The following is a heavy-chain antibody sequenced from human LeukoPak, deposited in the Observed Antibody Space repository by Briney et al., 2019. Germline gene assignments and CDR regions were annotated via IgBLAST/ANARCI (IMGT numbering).Heavy chain of an antibody. CDR2: IYYSGST. D-gene: IGHD5-18*01. CDR3: ARSGAAMANDY. Sequence: PSETLSLTCTVSGGSISSYYWSWIRQPPGKGLEWIGYIYYSGSTNYNPSLKSRVTISVDTSKNQFSLKLSSVTAADTAVYYCARSGAAMANDYWGQGTLVTVSS. CDR1: GGSISSYY. V-gene: IGHV4-59*01. J-gene: IGHJ4*02.